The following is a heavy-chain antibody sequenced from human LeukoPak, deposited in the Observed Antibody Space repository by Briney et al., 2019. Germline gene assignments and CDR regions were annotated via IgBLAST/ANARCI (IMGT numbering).Heavy chain of an antibody. Sequence: GESLKISCKGSGYSFTNYWIGWVRQMPGKGLEWMGNIYPGDSDTRYSPSFQGQVTISADKSISTAYLQWSSLKASDTAIYYCARLGSNWYNWFDPWGQGTLVTVSS. CDR1: GYSFTNYW. J-gene: IGHJ5*02. D-gene: IGHD6-13*01. CDR3: ARLGSNWYNWFDP. V-gene: IGHV5-51*01. CDR2: IYPGDSDT.